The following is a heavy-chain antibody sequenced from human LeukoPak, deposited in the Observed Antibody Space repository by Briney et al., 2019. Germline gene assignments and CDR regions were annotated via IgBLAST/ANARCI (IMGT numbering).Heavy chain of an antibody. CDR2: IIPVFGTA. D-gene: IGHD6-13*01. Sequence: ASVKVSCKASGGTFSSYAISWVRQAPGQGLEWMGGIIPVFGTANYAQKFQGRVTITADESTSTAYMELSSLRSEDTAVYYCARDLIAAAGYYFDYWGQGTLVTVSS. CDR1: GGTFSSYA. V-gene: IGHV1-69*13. CDR3: ARDLIAAAGYYFDY. J-gene: IGHJ4*02.